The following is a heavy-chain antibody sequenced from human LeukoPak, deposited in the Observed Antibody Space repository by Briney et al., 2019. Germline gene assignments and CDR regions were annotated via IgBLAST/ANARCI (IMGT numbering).Heavy chain of an antibody. D-gene: IGHD6-13*01. CDR1: GFTFSSYG. V-gene: IGHV3-33*01. Sequence: PGGSLRLSCAASGFTFSSYGMHWVRQAPGKGLEWVAVIWYDGSNKYYADSVKGRFTISRDNSKNTLYLQMNSLRAEDTAVYYCARDGMYSRPQFDYWGQGTLVTVSS. J-gene: IGHJ4*02. CDR2: IWYDGSNK. CDR3: ARDGMYSRPQFDY.